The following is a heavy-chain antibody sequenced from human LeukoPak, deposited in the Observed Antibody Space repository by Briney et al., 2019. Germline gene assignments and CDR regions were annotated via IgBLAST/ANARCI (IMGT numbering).Heavy chain of an antibody. Sequence: ASVKVSCKASGYTFTSYGISWVRQAPGQGLEWMGWISAYNGNTNYAQKLQGRVTMTTDTSTSTAYMELRSLRSDDTAVYYRARVVSCGGDCYSDFDYWGQGTLVTVSS. CDR3: ARVVSCGGDCYSDFDY. CDR2: ISAYNGNT. D-gene: IGHD2-21*02. V-gene: IGHV1-18*01. CDR1: GYTFTSYG. J-gene: IGHJ4*02.